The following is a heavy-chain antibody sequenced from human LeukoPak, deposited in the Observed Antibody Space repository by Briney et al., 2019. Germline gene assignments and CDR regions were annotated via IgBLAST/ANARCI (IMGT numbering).Heavy chain of an antibody. V-gene: IGHV4-34*01. J-gene: IGHJ5*02. CDR1: GGSFSDYF. Sequence: SETLSLTCAVYGGSFSDYFWNWIRQPPGKGLEWIGEINHGGGTRYNPSLKSRATISVDTSKKQFSLKLSSVTAADTAVYYCAREKLLWFGELSGWFDPWGQGTLVTVSS. CDR3: AREKLLWFGELSGWFDP. D-gene: IGHD3-10*01. CDR2: INHGGGT.